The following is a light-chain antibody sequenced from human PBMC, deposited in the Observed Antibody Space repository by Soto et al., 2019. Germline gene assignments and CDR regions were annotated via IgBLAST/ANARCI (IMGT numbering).Light chain of an antibody. CDR1: QRITTY. J-gene: IGKJ2*01. CDR2: TSG. CDR3: QQTYSTPYT. Sequence: IHMTQSPSSLSASVGDRITVTCRASQRITTYVNWYQLKPGEAPKLLISTSGTLQRGVPSRFSGSGSWTDFNLTITGLQPADFATYFCQQTYSTPYTFGQGTKLEIK. V-gene: IGKV1-39*01.